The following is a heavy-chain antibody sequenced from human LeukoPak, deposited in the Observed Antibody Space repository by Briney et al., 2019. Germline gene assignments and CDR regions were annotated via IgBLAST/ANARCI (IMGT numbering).Heavy chain of an antibody. CDR1: GGSISSGDYY. V-gene: IGHV4-30-4*08. Sequence: SETLSLTCTVSGGSISSGDYYWSWIRQPPGKGLEWIGYIYYSGSTYYNPSLKSRVTISVDTSKNQFSLKLSSVTAADTAVYYCARGVGGYCSSTSCYCAFDIWGQGTMVTVSS. D-gene: IGHD2-2*01. CDR2: IYYSGST. J-gene: IGHJ3*02. CDR3: ARGVGGYCSSTSCYCAFDI.